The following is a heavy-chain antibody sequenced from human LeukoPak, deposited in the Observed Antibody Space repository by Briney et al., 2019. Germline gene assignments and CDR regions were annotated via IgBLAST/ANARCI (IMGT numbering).Heavy chain of an antibody. D-gene: IGHD3-22*01. CDR2: IDYIGST. Sequence: SETLSLTCTVSGGSISNYYWSWIRQPPGKGLEWIGYIDYIGSTTYNPSLKSRVTISIDTSKNQFSLRLSSVTAADTAVYYCARGRGDSKGASFHYWGQGTLVTVSA. CDR3: ARGRGDSKGASFHY. V-gene: IGHV4-59*01. CDR1: GGSISNYY. J-gene: IGHJ4*02.